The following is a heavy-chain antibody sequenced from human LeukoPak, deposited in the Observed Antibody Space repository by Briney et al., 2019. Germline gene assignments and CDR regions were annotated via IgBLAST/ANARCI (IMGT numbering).Heavy chain of an antibody. V-gene: IGHV3-23*01. J-gene: IGHJ4*02. CDR2: ISGGGGST. CDR1: GFTFSSYA. D-gene: IGHD4-17*01. Sequence: GGSLRLSCAASGFTFSSYAMSWVRQAPGKGLEWVSAISGGGGSTYYADSVKGRFTISRDNSKNTLYLQMNSLRAEGTAVYYCAKGDDYGDYGPADYWGQGTLVTVSS. CDR3: AKGDDYGDYGPADY.